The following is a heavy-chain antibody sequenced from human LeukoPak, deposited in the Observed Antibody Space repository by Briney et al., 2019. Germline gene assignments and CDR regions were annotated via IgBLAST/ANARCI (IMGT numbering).Heavy chain of an antibody. J-gene: IGHJ4*02. CDR3: ARDLSSLSD. Sequence: PSETLSLTCAVYGGSFSGYYWSWIRQPPGKGLEWIGEINHSGSTNYNPSLKSRVTISVDTSKNQFSLKLSSVTAADTAVYYCARDLSSLSDWGQGTLVTVSS. CDR1: GGSFSGYY. V-gene: IGHV4-34*01. CDR2: INHSGST.